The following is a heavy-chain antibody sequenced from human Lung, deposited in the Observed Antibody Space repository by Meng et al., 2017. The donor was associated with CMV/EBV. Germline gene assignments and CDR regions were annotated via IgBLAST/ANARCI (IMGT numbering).Heavy chain of an antibody. J-gene: IGHJ5*02. CDR2: ISPYNGDT. CDR3: SRGYDFWSAYYLIDP. D-gene: IGHD3-3*01. CDR1: GYTFSTYT. Sequence: ASVKVSCKASGYTFSTYTIIWVRQAPGQGLEWMGWISPYNGDTNNAPKFQGRVSMTTDTSTSTAYLELRSLRSDDTAVYYCSRGYDFWSAYYLIDPWGQGTLVTVSS. V-gene: IGHV1-18*01.